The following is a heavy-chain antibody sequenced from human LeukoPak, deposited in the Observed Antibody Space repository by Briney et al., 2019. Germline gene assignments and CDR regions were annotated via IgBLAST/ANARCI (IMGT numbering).Heavy chain of an antibody. CDR3: AAFPKIVVVPAAILDYYYYGMDV. Sequence: GASVKVSCKASGYTFTSYYMHWVRQAPGQGLEWMGIINPSGGSTSYAQKFQGRVTMTRDTSTSTVYMELSSLRSEDTAVYYCAAFPKIVVVPAAILDYYYYGMDVWGQGTTVTVSS. D-gene: IGHD2-2*01. J-gene: IGHJ6*02. CDR1: GYTFTSYY. V-gene: IGHV1-46*01. CDR2: INPSGGST.